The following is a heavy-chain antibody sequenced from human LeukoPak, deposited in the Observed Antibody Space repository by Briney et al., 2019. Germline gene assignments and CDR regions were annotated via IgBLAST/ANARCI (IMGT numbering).Heavy chain of an antibody. CDR3: VRSPACSSGTCYPNWFDP. V-gene: IGHV5-51*01. J-gene: IGHJ5*02. CDR1: CYNFVNNW. Sequence: GESLKISCKGSCYNFVNNWIGWVRQMPGKGLEWMAIIYPADSNTKYSPSFQGQVTIPADQSINTAFLQWSSLKASDTAMYYCVRSPACSSGTCYPNWFDPWGQGTLVIVSS. CDR2: IYPADSNT. D-gene: IGHD2-15*01.